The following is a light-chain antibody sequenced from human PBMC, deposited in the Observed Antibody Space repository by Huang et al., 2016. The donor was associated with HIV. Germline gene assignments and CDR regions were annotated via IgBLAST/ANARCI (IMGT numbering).Light chain of an antibody. Sequence: DILMTQSPATLSVSLGERATLSCRASQLIGSNLAWYQQKPGQPPRLLIYGASTRATGIPARFSGSGSGTEFTLTINSLQSEDFGVYYCQQYDNWPPLTFGGGTKVEIK. CDR3: QQYDNWPPLT. V-gene: IGKV3-15*01. J-gene: IGKJ4*01. CDR2: GAS. CDR1: QLIGSN.